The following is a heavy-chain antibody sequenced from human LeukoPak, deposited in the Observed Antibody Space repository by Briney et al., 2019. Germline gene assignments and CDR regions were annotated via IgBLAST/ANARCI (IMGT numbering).Heavy chain of an antibody. V-gene: IGHV3-7*01. CDR3: VRDKLVGPSRLDH. Sequence: GGSLRLSCAASGFTFSSYRMSWVRQAPGKGLEWVANIKEDGSEKRDVDSVKGRFTISRDNAKNSLYLQMNSLRVEDTAVYYCVRDKLVGPSRLDHWGQGTLVTVSS. D-gene: IGHD1-26*01. CDR1: GFTFSSYR. CDR2: IKEDGSEK. J-gene: IGHJ4*02.